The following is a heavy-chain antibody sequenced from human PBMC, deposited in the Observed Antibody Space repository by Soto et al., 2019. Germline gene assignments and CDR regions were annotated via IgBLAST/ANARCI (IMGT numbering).Heavy chain of an antibody. J-gene: IGHJ5*02. V-gene: IGHV4-59*01. D-gene: IGHD6-19*01. CDR1: GGSISSYY. CDR2: IYYSGST. Sequence: SETLSLTCTVSGGSISSYYWSWIRQPPGKGLEWIGYIYYSGSTNYNPSLKSRVTISVDTSKNQFSLKLSSVTAADTAVYYCARGSSAVAGKRDWFDPWGQGTLVTVSS. CDR3: ARGSSAVAGKRDWFDP.